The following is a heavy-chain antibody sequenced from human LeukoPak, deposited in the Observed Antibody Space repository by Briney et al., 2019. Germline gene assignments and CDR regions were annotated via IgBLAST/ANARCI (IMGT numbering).Heavy chain of an antibody. CDR1: GGSISSYY. V-gene: IGHV4-59*08. Sequence: PSETLSLTCTVSGGSISSYYWSWIRQPPGKGLEWIGYIYYSGTTNYNPSLKSRVTIAVDTSKDQFSLNVSSVTAADTAVYYCARHRGFGRLDWYFDLWGRGTLVTVSS. CDR2: IYYSGTT. CDR3: ARHRGFGRLDWYFDL. J-gene: IGHJ2*01. D-gene: IGHD3/OR15-3a*01.